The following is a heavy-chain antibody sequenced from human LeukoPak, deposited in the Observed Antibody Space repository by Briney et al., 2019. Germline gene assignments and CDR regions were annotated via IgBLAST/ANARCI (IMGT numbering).Heavy chain of an antibody. J-gene: IGHJ4*02. CDR3: ARGVLSGWAAMAFDY. D-gene: IGHD5-18*01. Sequence: GGSLRLSCAASGFTFSSYSMNWVRQAPGKGLEWVSSISSSSSYIYYADLVKGRFTISRDNAKNSLYLQMNSLRAEDTAVYYCARGVLSGWAAMAFDYWGQGTLVTVSS. CDR1: GFTFSSYS. CDR2: ISSSSSYI. V-gene: IGHV3-21*01.